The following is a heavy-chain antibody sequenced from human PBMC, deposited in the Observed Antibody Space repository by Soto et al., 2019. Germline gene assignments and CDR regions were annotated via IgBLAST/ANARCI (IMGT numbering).Heavy chain of an antibody. CDR2: IIPIVGTA. D-gene: IGHD2-2*02. V-gene: IGHV1-69*01. Sequence: QVQLVQSGAEVKKPGSSVKVSCKASGGTFSSYAISWVRQAPGQGLEWMGGIIPIVGTANYAQKFQGRVTITADESTSTDYMELSSLRSEDTAVYYCARSDIVVVPAAIYNYYYYGMDVWGQGTTVTVSS. CDR3: ARSDIVVVPAAIYNYYYYGMDV. J-gene: IGHJ6*02. CDR1: GGTFSSYA.